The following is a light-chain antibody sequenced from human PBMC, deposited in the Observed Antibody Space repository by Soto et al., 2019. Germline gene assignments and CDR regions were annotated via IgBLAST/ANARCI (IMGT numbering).Light chain of an antibody. CDR2: EVS. V-gene: IGLV2-8*01. Sequence: QSALTQPPSASGSPGQSVTISCTGTSSDVGGYNYISWYQQHPGKAPKLMIYEVSKRPPGVPDRFSGSKSGNTASLTVSGLQAEDEADYFCSSYADSSQCVCGPGTKVTVL. CDR1: SSDVGGYNY. CDR3: SSYADSSQCV. J-gene: IGLJ1*01.